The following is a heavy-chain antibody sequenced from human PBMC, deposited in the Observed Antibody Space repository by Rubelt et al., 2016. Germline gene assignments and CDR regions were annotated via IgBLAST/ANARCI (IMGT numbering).Heavy chain of an antibody. CDR2: INPNSGGT. V-gene: IGHV1-2*02. D-gene: IGHD3-10*01. CDR3: ARVGFYYDSGSYVD. J-gene: IGHJ4*02. Sequence: QVHLVQSAIEVKKPGASVKISCKTSGYTFTTYGIIWVRRAPGQGLEWMGWINPNSGGTNYAQKFQGRVTMTRDTSTSTVYMDLSSLRCEDTAVYYCARVGFYYDSGSYVDWGQGTLVTVSS. CDR1: GYTFTTYG.